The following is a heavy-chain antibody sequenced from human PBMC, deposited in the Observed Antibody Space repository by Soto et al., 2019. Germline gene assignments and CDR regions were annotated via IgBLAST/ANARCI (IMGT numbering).Heavy chain of an antibody. J-gene: IGHJ4*02. V-gene: IGHV3-30-3*01. Sequence: QVQLVESGGGVVQPGRSLRLSCTASGFTFSSYSFHWVRQVPGKGLEWVAVISFDGTYKYYADSVKGRFTFSRDNSKNTLFLQMNSMGAEDTGVYYCARGYCTSPNCPPHCWGQGTLVTVTS. D-gene: IGHD2-2*01. CDR1: GFTFSSYS. CDR3: ARGYCTSPNCPPHC. CDR2: ISFDGTYK.